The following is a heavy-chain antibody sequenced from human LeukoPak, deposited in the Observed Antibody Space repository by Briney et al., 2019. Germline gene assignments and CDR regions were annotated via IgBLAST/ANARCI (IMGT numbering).Heavy chain of an antibody. CDR3: ATRVGGLVSGYFDL. V-gene: IGHV5-51*01. Sequence: HGESLKISCKGSGYGFTSYWIGWVRQMPGKGLEWMGIIYPGDFDFRYSPSFQGQVTISADKSISTAYLQWSSLKASDTAMYYCATRVGGLVSGYFDLWGRGTLVTVSS. D-gene: IGHD4-23*01. J-gene: IGHJ2*01. CDR1: GYGFTSYW. CDR2: IYPGDFDF.